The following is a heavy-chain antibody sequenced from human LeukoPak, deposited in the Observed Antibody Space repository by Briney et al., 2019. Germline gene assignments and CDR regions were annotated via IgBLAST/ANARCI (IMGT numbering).Heavy chain of an antibody. V-gene: IGHV1-46*01. Sequence: ASVKVSCKASGYTFTSYYMHWVRQAPGQGLEWMGIINPSGGSTSYAQKFQGRVTMTRDTSTSTVYMELSSLRSEDTAVYYCAKACGGDCAHLDAFDIWGQGTMVTVSS. J-gene: IGHJ3*02. CDR1: GYTFTSYY. CDR3: AKACGGDCAHLDAFDI. D-gene: IGHD2-21*02. CDR2: INPSGGST.